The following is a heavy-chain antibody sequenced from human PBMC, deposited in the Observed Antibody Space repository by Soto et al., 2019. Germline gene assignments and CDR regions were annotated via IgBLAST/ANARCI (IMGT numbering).Heavy chain of an antibody. CDR2: IWDDGSNK. D-gene: IGHD6-19*01. J-gene: IGHJ3*02. CDR1: GFTFSSYA. CDR3: TRDRGLAPLDI. Sequence: GGSLRLSCAASGFTFSSYAMHWARQAPGKGLEWVAVIWDDGSNKKHADSVKGRFTISRDNSKNTLYLQMNSLRAEDTAVYFCTRDRGLAPLDIWGQGTVVTVSS. V-gene: IGHV3-33*01.